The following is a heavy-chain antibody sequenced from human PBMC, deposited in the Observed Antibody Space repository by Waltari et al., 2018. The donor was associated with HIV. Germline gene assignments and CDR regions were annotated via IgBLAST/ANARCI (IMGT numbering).Heavy chain of an antibody. CDR2: ISYDGSNK. CDR3: ARDPQYCSSTSCSYYFDY. Sequence: QVQLVESGGGVVQPGRSLRLSCAASGFTFSNYAMHWVRQAPGKWMEWVAVISYDGSNKYYADSVKCRFTISRDNSKNTLYLQMNSLRAEDTAVYYCARDPQYCSSTSCSYYFDYWGQGTLVTVSS. V-gene: IGHV3-30-3*01. J-gene: IGHJ4*02. D-gene: IGHD2-2*01. CDR1: GFTFSNYA.